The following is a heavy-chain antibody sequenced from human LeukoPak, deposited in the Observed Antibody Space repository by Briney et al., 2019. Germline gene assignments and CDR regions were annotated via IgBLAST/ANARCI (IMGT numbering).Heavy chain of an antibody. D-gene: IGHD5-24*01. CDR1: GFNFGDHA. Sequence: GGSLRLSCTGFGFNFGDHAMSWVRPAPGKGLEWVGFIRCKGYGGTTEYAASVKGRFTISRADSISIAYLQMNSLKTEDTAVYYCSRGPIQLWLHNGMDVWGQGTTVAVSS. CDR3: SRGPIQLWLHNGMDV. CDR2: IRCKGYGGTT. J-gene: IGHJ6*02. V-gene: IGHV3-49*04.